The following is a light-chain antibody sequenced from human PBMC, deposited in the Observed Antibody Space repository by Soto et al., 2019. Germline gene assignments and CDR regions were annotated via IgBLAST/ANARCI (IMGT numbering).Light chain of an antibody. CDR3: QQYNSYPLT. V-gene: IGKV1-5*03. Sequence: DLQLTQSPSAMSESVGDIVTITCRASQSINSWLAWYQQKSGKAPKLLIYKASSLESGVPSRFSGSGSGTEFTLIISCLQPDDFATYYCQQYNSYPLTFGGGTKVDIK. CDR2: KAS. CDR1: QSINSW. J-gene: IGKJ4*01.